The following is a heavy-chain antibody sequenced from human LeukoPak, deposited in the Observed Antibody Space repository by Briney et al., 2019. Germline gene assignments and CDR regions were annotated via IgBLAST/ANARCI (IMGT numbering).Heavy chain of an antibody. CDR3: ARVSYYDSSGTLDY. J-gene: IGHJ4*02. CDR1: GFTFSTYA. CDR2: ISYDGSNK. V-gene: IGHV3-30-3*01. D-gene: IGHD3-22*01. Sequence: GGSLRLSCAASGFTFSTYAVLWVRQAPGKGLEWVAVISYDGSNKYYADSVKGRFTISRDNSKNTLYLQMNSLRAEDTAVYYCARVSYYDSSGTLDYWGQGTLVTVSS.